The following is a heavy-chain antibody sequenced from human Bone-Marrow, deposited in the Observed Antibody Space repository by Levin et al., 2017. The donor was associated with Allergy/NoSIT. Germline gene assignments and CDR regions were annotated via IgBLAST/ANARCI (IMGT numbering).Heavy chain of an antibody. V-gene: IGHV1-18*01. CDR1: GYTFSSHG. Sequence: GASVKVSCKASGYTFSSHGISWVRQAPGQGLEWMGWISAYSGNTVYAQTLQDRVTLTTDTSTSTAYMDLRSLRSDDTAVYYCARDNPSNRGADYDPLDYWGQGTLVTVSS. D-gene: IGHD4-17*01. J-gene: IGHJ4*02. CDR2: ISAYSGNT. CDR3: ARDNPSNRGADYDPLDY.